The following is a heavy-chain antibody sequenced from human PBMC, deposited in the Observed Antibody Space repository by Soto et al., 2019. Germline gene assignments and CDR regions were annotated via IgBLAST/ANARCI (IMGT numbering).Heavy chain of an antibody. CDR1: GYTFTSYA. Sequence: ASVKVSCKASGYTFTSYAMHWVRQAPGQRLEWMGWINAGNGNTKYSQKFQGRVTITRDTSASTAYMELSSLRSEDTAVYYCARDAIAVLRFSEWVSYLAYGMDVWGKGTTGTVS. CDR3: ARDAIAVLRFSEWVSYLAYGMDV. V-gene: IGHV1-3*01. D-gene: IGHD3-3*01. J-gene: IGHJ6*04. CDR2: INAGNGNT.